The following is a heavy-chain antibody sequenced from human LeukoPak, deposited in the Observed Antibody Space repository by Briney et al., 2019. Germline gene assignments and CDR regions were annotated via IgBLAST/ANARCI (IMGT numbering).Heavy chain of an antibody. CDR1: SGSISSYNI. J-gene: IGHJ4*02. V-gene: IGHV4-4*02. Sequence: PSETLSLTCAASSGSISSYNICTGVRQPPGKGLEWIGEIYDSGSTNYNQSLKSRVTISVDKSKNQFSLKLSSVTAADTAVYYCASPYSRRYPCHYWGQGNLVTVSS. CDR2: IYDSGST. CDR3: ASPYSRRYPCHY. D-gene: IGHD6-13*01.